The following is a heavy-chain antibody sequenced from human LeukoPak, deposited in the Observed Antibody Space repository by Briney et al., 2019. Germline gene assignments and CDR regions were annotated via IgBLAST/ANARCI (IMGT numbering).Heavy chain of an antibody. CDR2: INHSGST. V-gene: IGHV4-39*07. CDR3: ARSPYYYGSGSYWGQYFDY. CDR1: GGSISISNYY. D-gene: IGHD3-10*01. J-gene: IGHJ4*02. Sequence: SETLSLTCTVSGGSISISNYYWGWIRQPPGKGLEWIGEINHSGSTNYNPSLKSRVTISVDTSKNQFSLKLSSVTAADTAVYYCARSPYYYGSGSYWGQYFDYWGQGTLVTVSS.